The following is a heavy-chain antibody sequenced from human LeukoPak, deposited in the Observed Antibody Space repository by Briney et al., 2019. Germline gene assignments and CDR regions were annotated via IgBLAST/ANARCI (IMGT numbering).Heavy chain of an antibody. V-gene: IGHV6-1*01. J-gene: IGHJ3*02. CDR3: ARRIVVVPSGAFDI. D-gene: IGHD3-22*01. Sequence: SQTLSLTCALSGDSDSSSSSTWHWIRQSPSRGLEWLGRTYYRSKWYNDYAVSVKSRVTINPDTSKNQFSLQLNSVTPEDTAVYYCARRIVVVPSGAFDIWGQGTMVTVSS. CDR2: TYYRSKWYN. CDR1: GDSDSSSSST.